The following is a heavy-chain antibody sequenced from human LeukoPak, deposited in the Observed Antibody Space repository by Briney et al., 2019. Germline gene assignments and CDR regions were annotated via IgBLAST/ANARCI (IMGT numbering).Heavy chain of an antibody. CDR2: ISSSSSTI. J-gene: IGHJ5*02. CDR3: ARGHLRSSSWYRLGFDP. V-gene: IGHV3-48*01. Sequence: GGSLRLSCAASGFTFNSYSMNWVRQAPGKGLEWVSYISSSSSTIYYADSVRGRFTISRDNAKNSLYLQMNSLRAEDTALYYCARGHLRSSSWYRLGFDPWGQGTLVTVSS. CDR1: GFTFNSYS. D-gene: IGHD6-13*01.